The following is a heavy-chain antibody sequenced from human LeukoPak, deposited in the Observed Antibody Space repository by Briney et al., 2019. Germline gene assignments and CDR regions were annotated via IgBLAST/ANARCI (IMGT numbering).Heavy chain of an antibody. CDR1: GFTFNRYR. D-gene: IGHD3-22*01. J-gene: IGHJ4*02. CDR2: INKDGSAK. CDR3: ASLYDSSGNPRGPDY. V-gene: IGHV3-7*01. Sequence: PGGSLRLSCAASGFTFNRYRLSWFRQAPGKGLEWVANINKDGSAKYYVDSVKGRFTVSRDNAEKLLYMQMNTLRPEDTAVYYCASLYDSSGNPRGPDYWSQGTVVTVSS.